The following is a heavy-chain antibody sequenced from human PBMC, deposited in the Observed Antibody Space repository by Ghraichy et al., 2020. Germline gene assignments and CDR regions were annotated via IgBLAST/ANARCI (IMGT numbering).Heavy chain of an antibody. Sequence: SQTLSLTCAVYGGSFSGYYWSWIRQPPGKGLEWIGEINHSGSTNYNPSLKSRVTISVDTSKNQFSLKLSSVTAADTAVYYCARGGLTISPSYYYGMDVWGQGTTVTVSS. CDR2: INHSGST. V-gene: IGHV4-34*01. J-gene: IGHJ6*02. CDR1: GGSFSGYY. CDR3: ARGGLTISPSYYYGMDV. D-gene: IGHD3-3*01.